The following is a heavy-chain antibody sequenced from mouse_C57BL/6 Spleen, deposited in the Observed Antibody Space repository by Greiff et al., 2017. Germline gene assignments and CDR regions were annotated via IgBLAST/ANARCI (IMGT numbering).Heavy chain of an antibody. Sequence: QVQLQQSGPELVKPGASVKISCKASGYAFSSSWMNWVKQRPGKGLEWIGRIYPGDGDTNYNGKFKGKATLTADKSSSTAYMQLSSLTSEDSAVYFCANTVVATGDYFDYWGQGTTLTVSS. CDR1: GYAFSSSW. CDR3: ANTVVATGDYFDY. J-gene: IGHJ2*01. V-gene: IGHV1-82*01. CDR2: IYPGDGDT. D-gene: IGHD1-1*01.